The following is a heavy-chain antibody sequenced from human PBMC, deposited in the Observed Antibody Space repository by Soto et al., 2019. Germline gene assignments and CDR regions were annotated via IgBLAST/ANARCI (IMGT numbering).Heavy chain of an antibody. Sequence: GGALRLSCAASGLPFDDFGMHWLRQAPGKGLEWVAVISHDGSDKFYADSVKARFTISRDNSKNTLYLQMSGLRAEDTAVYYCAREAAGNYFDYWGQGTLVTVSS. J-gene: IGHJ4*02. D-gene: IGHD6-19*01. CDR3: AREAAGNYFDY. V-gene: IGHV3-30*03. CDR1: GLPFDDFG. CDR2: ISHDGSDK.